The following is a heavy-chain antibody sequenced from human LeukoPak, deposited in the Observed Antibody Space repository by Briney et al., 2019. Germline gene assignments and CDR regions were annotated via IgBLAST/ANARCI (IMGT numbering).Heavy chain of an antibody. D-gene: IGHD3-22*01. V-gene: IGHV3-73*01. CDR3: TRPLDDDSSGPDAFDI. CDR2: IRSKANSYAT. J-gene: IGHJ3*02. CDR1: GFTFSGSA. Sequence: PGGSLRLSCAASGFTFSGSAMHWVRQASGKGLEWVGRIRSKANSYATLYAASVKGRFTISRDDSKNTAYLQMNSLKTEDTAVYYCTRPLDDDSSGPDAFDIWGQGTMVTVSS.